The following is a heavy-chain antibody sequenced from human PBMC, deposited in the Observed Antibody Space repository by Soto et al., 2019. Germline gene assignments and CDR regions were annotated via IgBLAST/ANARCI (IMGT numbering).Heavy chain of an antibody. Sequence: QLQLQESGPGLVKPSETLSLTCTVSGDSISSSSYYWGWIRQPPGKGLEYIGSISYSGSTYYNPSLKSRVTISVDTSKNQFSLKLTSVTAADTAVYYCARPGSSSGWFYFDYWGQGTLVIVSS. CDR2: ISYSGST. J-gene: IGHJ4*02. D-gene: IGHD6-19*01. CDR1: GDSISSSSYY. V-gene: IGHV4-39*01. CDR3: ARPGSSSGWFYFDY.